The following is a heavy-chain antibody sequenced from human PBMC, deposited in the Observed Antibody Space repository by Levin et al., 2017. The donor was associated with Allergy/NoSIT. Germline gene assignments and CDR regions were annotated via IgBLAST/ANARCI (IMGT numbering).Heavy chain of an antibody. CDR2: IIPVLGMT. D-gene: IGHD6-6*01. CDR1: GGTFSSDT. V-gene: IGHV1-69*04. Sequence: SVKVSCKASGGTFSSDTISWVRQAPGQGLEWMGRIIPVLGMTTYAQKFQGRVTITADKSTSTAYMELRGLRSADTAVYYCAREFSNMAARMALDIWGQGTKVTVAS. J-gene: IGHJ3*02. CDR3: AREFSNMAARMALDI.